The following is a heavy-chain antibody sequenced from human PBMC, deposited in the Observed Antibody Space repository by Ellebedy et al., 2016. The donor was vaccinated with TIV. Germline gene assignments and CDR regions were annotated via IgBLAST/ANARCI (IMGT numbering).Heavy chain of an antibody. D-gene: IGHD3-16*01. CDR1: GGSFSGYY. CDR2: INHSGST. J-gene: IGHJ2*01. Sequence: GSLRLSXAVYGGSFSGYYWSWIRQPPGKGLEWIGEINHSGSTNCNPSLKSRVTISVDTSKNQFSLKLSSVTAADTAVYYCAREVWGHWYFDLWGRGTLVTVSS. V-gene: IGHV4-34*01. CDR3: AREVWGHWYFDL.